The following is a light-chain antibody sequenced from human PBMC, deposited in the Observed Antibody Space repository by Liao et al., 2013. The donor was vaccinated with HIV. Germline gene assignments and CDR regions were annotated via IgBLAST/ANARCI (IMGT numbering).Light chain of an antibody. J-gene: IGLJ2*01. CDR3: QAWDSSADVV. CDR1: NIGSKS. Sequence: SYVLTQPPSVSVAPGETARISCGADNIGSKSVQWYQQKAGQAPVLVIYYDGDRPSGIPERFSGSNSGNTATLTISGTQAMDEADYFCQAWDSSADVVFGGGTKLTVL. V-gene: IGLV3-21*01. CDR2: YDG.